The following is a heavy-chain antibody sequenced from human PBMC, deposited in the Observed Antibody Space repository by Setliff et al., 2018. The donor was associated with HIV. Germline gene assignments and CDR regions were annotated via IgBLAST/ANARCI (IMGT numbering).Heavy chain of an antibody. J-gene: IGHJ4*02. D-gene: IGHD1-26*01. CDR2: ISWDGDMT. V-gene: IGHV3-43*01. Sequence: GGSLRLSCGASGFTFDDYTMHWVRQVPGKGLEWLSLISWDGDMTYYADSVKGRFTISRDNAKNSLYLQMNTLRTEDTAVYYCARDSGTVGADDYWGQGTLVTVSS. CDR1: GFTFDDYT. CDR3: ARDSGTVGADDY.